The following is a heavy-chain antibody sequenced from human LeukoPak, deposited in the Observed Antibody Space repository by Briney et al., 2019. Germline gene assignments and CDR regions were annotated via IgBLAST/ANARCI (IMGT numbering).Heavy chain of an antibody. J-gene: IGHJ6*03. V-gene: IGHV3-21*01. CDR1: GFTFSSYE. D-gene: IGHD1-1*01. CDR2: ISSSSNYI. Sequence: GGSLRLSCAASGFTFSSYEMNWVRQAPGKGLEWVSSISSSSNYIYYADSVRGRFTISRDNAKNSLSLQMNSLRAEDTAVYYCARDRLLEDRDYHYYYYMDVWGIGTTVTVSS. CDR3: ARDRLLEDRDYHYYYYMDV.